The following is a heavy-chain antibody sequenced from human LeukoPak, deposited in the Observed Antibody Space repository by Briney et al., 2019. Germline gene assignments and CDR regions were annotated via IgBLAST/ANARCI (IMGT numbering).Heavy chain of an antibody. V-gene: IGHV3-9*01. CDR1: GFSFQDSA. D-gene: IGHD2-8*01. Sequence: PGRSLRLSCATSGFSFQDSAMHWVRQAPGKGLEWVSSISWDSDNIDYIDSAKGRFTISRDNAKHSLYLQMNSLRIEDTALYYCAKEGSVCTNGICRYFDYWGQGILVTVSS. J-gene: IGHJ4*02. CDR2: ISWDSDNI. CDR3: AKEGSVCTNGICRYFDY.